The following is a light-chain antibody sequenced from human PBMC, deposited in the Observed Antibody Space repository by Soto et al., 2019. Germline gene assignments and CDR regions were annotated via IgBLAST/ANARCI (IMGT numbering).Light chain of an antibody. J-gene: IGKJ1*01. CDR3: QQYGSSSWT. V-gene: IGKV3-20*01. CDR2: GAS. CDR1: QSASSS. Sequence: EIVMTQSPATLSVSPGERPTLCCKASQSASSSLAWYQQRPGQXPRXXIYGASSRATGIPDRFSGSGSGTEFTLTISRLEPEDFAVYYCQQYGSSSWTFGQGTKVDIK.